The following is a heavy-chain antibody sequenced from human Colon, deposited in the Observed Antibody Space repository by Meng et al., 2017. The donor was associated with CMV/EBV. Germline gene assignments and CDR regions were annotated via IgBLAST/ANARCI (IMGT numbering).Heavy chain of an antibody. J-gene: IGHJ4*02. V-gene: IGHV7-4-1*01. CDR1: GYTFSSDA. Sequence: SCRTSGYTFSSDALSWVRQAPGRGLEWMGWISVDAKTPTYDQAFTGRFVISLDTSVRTTYLRIDSLRTDDTAVYFCTRDTPHRLFEYWGQGTLVTVSS. CDR3: TRDTPHRLFEY. CDR2: ISVDAKTP. D-gene: IGHD2-21*02.